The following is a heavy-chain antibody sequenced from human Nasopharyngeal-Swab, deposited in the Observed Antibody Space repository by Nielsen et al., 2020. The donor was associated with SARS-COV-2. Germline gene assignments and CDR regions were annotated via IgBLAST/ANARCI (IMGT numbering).Heavy chain of an antibody. Sequence: GGYLRLSCAVSGFTFSRNWMSWVRQDPGKGLEWVANIKQDGSEKYYVDSAKGRFSISRDNAKNSLFLQMNSLRAEDTAVYYCARDLALYDILTGYTDAFDIWGQGTMVTVSS. D-gene: IGHD3-9*01. V-gene: IGHV3-7*01. CDR2: IKQDGSEK. J-gene: IGHJ3*02. CDR1: GFTFSRNW. CDR3: ARDLALYDILTGYTDAFDI.